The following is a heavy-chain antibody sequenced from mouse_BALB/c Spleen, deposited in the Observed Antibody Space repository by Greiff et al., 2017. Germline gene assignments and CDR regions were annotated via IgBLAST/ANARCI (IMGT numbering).Heavy chain of an antibody. D-gene: IGHD1-1*02. J-gene: IGHJ4*01. Sequence: QVQLKQSGPELVKPGASVRISCKASGYTFTSYYIHWVKQRPGQGLEWIGWIYPGNVNTKYNEKFKGKATLTADKSSSTAYMQLSSLTSEDSAVYFCARWGGFSYYAMEYWGQGTSVTVSS. CDR1: GYTFTSYY. CDR3: ARWGGFSYYAMEY. V-gene: IGHV1S56*01. CDR2: IYPGNVNT.